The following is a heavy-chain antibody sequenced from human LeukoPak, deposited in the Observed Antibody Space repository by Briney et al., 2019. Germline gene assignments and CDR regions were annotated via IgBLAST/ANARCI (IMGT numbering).Heavy chain of an antibody. Sequence: SLRLSCAASGFTFDDYAMHWVRQAPGKGLEWVSGISWNSGSIGYADSVKGRFTISRDNAKKSLYLQMNSLRDEDTALYYCTKAQWQLRRPAAFDIWGQGTMVTVSS. CDR3: TKAQWQLRRPAAFDI. D-gene: IGHD6-19*01. J-gene: IGHJ3*02. V-gene: IGHV3-9*01. CDR1: GFTFDDYA. CDR2: ISWNSGSI.